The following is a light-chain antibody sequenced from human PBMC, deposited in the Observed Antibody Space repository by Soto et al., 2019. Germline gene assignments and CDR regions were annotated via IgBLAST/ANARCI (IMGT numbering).Light chain of an antibody. CDR2: STS. CDR1: QSVSNY. Sequence: DIQMTQSPSSLSASVGDRVTITCRASQSVSNYLNWYRQLPGKAPTLLIYSTSTLQGGVPSRFSGSGSGTDFSLTISGLQPDDFATYFCQQSNSSPQTFGQGTKLDIK. V-gene: IGKV1-39*01. CDR3: QQSNSSPQT. J-gene: IGKJ1*01.